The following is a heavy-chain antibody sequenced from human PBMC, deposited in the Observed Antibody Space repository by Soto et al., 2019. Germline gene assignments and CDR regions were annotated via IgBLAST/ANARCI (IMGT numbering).Heavy chain of an antibody. CDR3: AREGTYYYDSSGIRIFDY. D-gene: IGHD3-22*01. J-gene: IGHJ4*02. Sequence: ASVKVSFKASGYTFTSYYMHWVRQAPGQGLEWMGIINPSGGSTSYAQKFQGRVTMTRDTSTSTVYMELSSLRSEDTAVYYCAREGTYYYDSSGIRIFDYWGQGTLVTVSS. CDR2: INPSGGST. V-gene: IGHV1-46*01. CDR1: GYTFTSYY.